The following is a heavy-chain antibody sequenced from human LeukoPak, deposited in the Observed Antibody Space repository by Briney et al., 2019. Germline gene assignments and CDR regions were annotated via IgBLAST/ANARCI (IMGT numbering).Heavy chain of an antibody. J-gene: IGHJ5*02. CDR3: ARDGRPGDIVVVPAAYGWFDP. V-gene: IGHV4-59*12. D-gene: IGHD2-2*01. Sequence: PSETLSLTCTVSGGSISSYYWSWIRQPPGKGLEWIGYIYYSGSTNYNPSLKSRVTISVDTSKNQFSLKLSSVTAADTAVYYCARDGRPGDIVVVPAAYGWFDPWGQGTLVTVSS. CDR1: GGSISSYY. CDR2: IYYSGST.